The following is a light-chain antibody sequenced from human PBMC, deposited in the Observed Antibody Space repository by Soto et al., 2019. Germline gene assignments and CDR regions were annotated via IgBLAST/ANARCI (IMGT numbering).Light chain of an antibody. CDR2: DVN. J-gene: IGLJ1*01. V-gene: IGLV2-14*01. Sequence: QSALTQPASVSGSPGQSITISCTGTSSDVGGYNYVSWYQQHPGKAPKLMIYDVNNRPSGVSNRFSGSKSGNTASLTISGLQAEEEADYYCSSYTSSSIPPYVFGTGTKLTVL. CDR3: SSYTSSSIPPYV. CDR1: SSDVGGYNY.